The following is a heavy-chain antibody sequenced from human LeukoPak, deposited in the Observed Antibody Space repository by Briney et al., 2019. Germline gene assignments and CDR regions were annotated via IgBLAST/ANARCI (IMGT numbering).Heavy chain of an antibody. Sequence: GGSLRLSCAASGFTFSVYSMNWVRQAPGKGLEWASYISSSSSTIYYADSVKGRFTISRDNAKNSLYLQMNSLRAEDTAVYYCARGEYYGSGSYGPFDYWGQGTLVTVSS. CDR1: GFTFSVYS. J-gene: IGHJ4*02. CDR2: ISSSSSTI. V-gene: IGHV3-48*04. D-gene: IGHD3-10*01. CDR3: ARGEYYGSGSYGPFDY.